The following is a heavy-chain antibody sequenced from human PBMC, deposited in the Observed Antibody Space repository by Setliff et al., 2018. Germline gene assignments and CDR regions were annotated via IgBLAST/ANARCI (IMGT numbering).Heavy chain of an antibody. CDR3: ASAHYYSGYIEYFQY. CDR1: GFTSTNYA. V-gene: IGHV1-3*01. D-gene: IGHD5-12*01. J-gene: IGHJ1*01. Sequence: GASVKVSCKASGFTSTNYAIHWVRQAPGQRPECMGWIHAGNGDTKYSQKFQGRVTITRDTSASTVYMELSSLRSEDTAVYYCASAHYYSGYIEYFQYWGRGTLVTVSS. CDR2: IHAGNGDT.